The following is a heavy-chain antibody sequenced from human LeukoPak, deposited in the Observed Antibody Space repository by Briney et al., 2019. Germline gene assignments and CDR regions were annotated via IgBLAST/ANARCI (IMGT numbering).Heavy chain of an antibody. D-gene: IGHD6-6*01. J-gene: IGHJ5*02. Sequence: GGSQRLTCAASGFTFSNYALGWVRQAPGKGLEWVSTINAGGGSTYYADSVKGRFTISRDNSKNTLYLQINSLRAEDTALYYCAKAPGSSSYGNWFDPWGQGTLVTVSS. CDR3: AKAPGSSSYGNWFDP. CDR1: GFTFSNYA. CDR2: INAGGGST. V-gene: IGHV3-23*01.